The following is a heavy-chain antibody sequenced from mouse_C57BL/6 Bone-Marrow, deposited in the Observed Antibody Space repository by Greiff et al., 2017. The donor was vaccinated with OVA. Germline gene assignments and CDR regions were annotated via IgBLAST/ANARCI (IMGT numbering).Heavy chain of an antibody. CDR1: GFNIKDYY. J-gene: IGHJ4*01. CDR2: IDPEDGDT. Sequence: EVQLQQSGAELVKPGASVKLSCTASGFNIKDYYMHWVKQRTEQGLEWIGRIDPEDGDTKYAPKFQGQATITSDTSSNTAYLQLSSLTSEDTAVYDCAVESCLYDMDYWGQGTSVTVSS. D-gene: IGHD6-2*01. CDR3: AVESCLYDMDY. V-gene: IGHV14-2*01.